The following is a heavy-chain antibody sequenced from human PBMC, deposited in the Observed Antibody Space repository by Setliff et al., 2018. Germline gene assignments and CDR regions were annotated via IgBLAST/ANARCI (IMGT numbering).Heavy chain of an antibody. Sequence: SETLSLTCAAYGGTFSDYHWTWIRQSPEKGLEWIGEINHRGSTNYNPSLKSRVTISIDTSKDQFSLKLTSMTAADTAVYYCAKGGGRYHSDSWGQGILVTV. CDR1: GGTFSDYH. CDR2: INHRGST. J-gene: IGHJ4*02. D-gene: IGHD1-1*01. V-gene: IGHV4-34*01. CDR3: AKGGGRYHSDS.